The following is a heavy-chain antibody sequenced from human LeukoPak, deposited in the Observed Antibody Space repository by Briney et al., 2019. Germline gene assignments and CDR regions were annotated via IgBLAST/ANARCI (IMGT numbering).Heavy chain of an antibody. V-gene: IGHV3-30*18. D-gene: IGHD3-10*01. CDR3: AKSKLWFGELSS. CDR1: GFTFSSYG. CDR2: ISYDGSNK. J-gene: IGHJ4*02. Sequence: GGSLRLSCAASGFTFSSYGMHWVRQAPGKGLEWVAVISYDGSNKYYADSVKGRFTISRDNSKNTLYLQMNSLRAEDTAVYYCAKSKLWFGELSSWGQGTLVTVSS.